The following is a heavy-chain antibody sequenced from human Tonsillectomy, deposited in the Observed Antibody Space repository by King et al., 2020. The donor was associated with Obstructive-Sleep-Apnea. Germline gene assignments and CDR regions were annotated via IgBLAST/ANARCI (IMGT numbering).Heavy chain of an antibody. CDR2: ISGSGGST. D-gene: IGHD3-10*01. J-gene: IGHJ3*02. CDR1: GFTFSSYA. CDR3: AKDLPTNYYGSGSYPLGDAFDI. Sequence: QLVQSGGGLVQPGGSLRLSCAASGFTFSSYAMSWVRQAPAKGLEWVSGISGSGGSTYSADSMKGRFTISRDNSKNTLFLQMNSLRAEDTAVYYCAKDLPTNYYGSGSYPLGDAFDIWGQGTMVTVSS. V-gene: IGHV3-23*04.